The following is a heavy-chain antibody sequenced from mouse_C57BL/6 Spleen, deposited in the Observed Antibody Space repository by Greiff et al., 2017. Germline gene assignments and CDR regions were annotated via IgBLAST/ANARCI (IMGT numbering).Heavy chain of an antibody. Sequence: VQVVESGPGLVQPSQSLSITCTVSGFSLTSYGVHWVRQSPGKGLEWLGVIWRGGSTDYNAAFMSRLSITKDNSKSQVFFKMNSLQADDTAIYYCAKNEDYYGPFAYWGQGTLVTVSA. CDR3: AKNEDYYGPFAY. CDR1: GFSLTSYG. CDR2: IWRGGST. J-gene: IGHJ3*01. D-gene: IGHD1-1*01. V-gene: IGHV2-5*01.